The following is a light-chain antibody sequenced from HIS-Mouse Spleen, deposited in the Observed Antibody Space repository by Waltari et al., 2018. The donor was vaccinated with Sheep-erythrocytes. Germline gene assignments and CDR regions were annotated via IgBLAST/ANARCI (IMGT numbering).Light chain of an antibody. CDR2: DVS. J-gene: IGLJ3*02. Sequence: PGQSVTISCTGTSSDVGGYNYVSWYQQHPGKAPKLMIYDVSKRPSGVPDRFSGSKSGNTASLTISGLQAEDEADYYCCSYAGSYTWVFGGGTKLTVL. V-gene: IGLV2-11*01. CDR1: SSDVGGYNY. CDR3: CSYAGSYTWV.